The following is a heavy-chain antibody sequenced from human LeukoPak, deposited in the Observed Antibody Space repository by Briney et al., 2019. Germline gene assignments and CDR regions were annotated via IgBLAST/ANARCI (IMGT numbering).Heavy chain of an antibody. V-gene: IGHV1-2*02. CDR1: GYTFTGYY. CDR3: ASPSFYGDYGNAFDI. CDR2: INPNSGGT. Sequence: ASVKVSCKASGYTFTGYYMHWVRQAPGQGLEWMGWINPNSGGTNYAQKFQGRVTMTRDTSISTAYMELSRLRYDDTAVYYCASPSFYGDYGNAFDIWGQGTMVTVSS. J-gene: IGHJ3*02. D-gene: IGHD4-17*01.